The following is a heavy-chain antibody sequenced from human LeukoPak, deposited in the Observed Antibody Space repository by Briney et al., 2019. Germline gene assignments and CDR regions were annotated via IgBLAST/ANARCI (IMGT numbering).Heavy chain of an antibody. CDR1: GYRFNNYW. CDR2: IYPDDSDT. CDR3: ARHKAERGSSGYDWGAFDV. Sequence: GESLKISCKNSGYRFNNYWIGWVRQMPGKALEWMGIIYPDDSDTRYSPSFQGQVTISADKSISTAYLQWSSLRASDTAMYYCARHKAERGSSGYDWGAFDVWGQGTMVTVSS. D-gene: IGHD5-12*01. J-gene: IGHJ3*01. V-gene: IGHV5-51*01.